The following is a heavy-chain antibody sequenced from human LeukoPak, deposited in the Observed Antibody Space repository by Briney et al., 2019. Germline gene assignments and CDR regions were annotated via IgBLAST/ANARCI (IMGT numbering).Heavy chain of an antibody. CDR2: IYHGSA. D-gene: IGHD1-14*01. J-gene: IGHJ4*02. CDR3: ARDQNRQFDY. Sequence: SETLSLTCTVSDDSVSSSRYYWTWIRQPPGKGLEWIGYIYHGSATYNPSLESRVTLSMDTSKNQYSLKMTSVTAADTAVYYCARDQNRQFDYWGQGTLVTVSS. V-gene: IGHV4-61*01. CDR1: DDSVSSSRYY.